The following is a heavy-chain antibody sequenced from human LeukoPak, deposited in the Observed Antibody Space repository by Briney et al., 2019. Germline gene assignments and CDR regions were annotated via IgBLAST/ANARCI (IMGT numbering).Heavy chain of an antibody. J-gene: IGHJ3*02. CDR3: ARDGAVAGPGHDAFDI. Sequence: SVKVSCKASGYTFTSYGISWVRQAPGQGLEWMGGIIPIFGTANYAQKFQGRVTITADESTSTAYMELSSLRSEDTAVYYCARDGAVAGPGHDAFDIWGQGTMVTVSS. D-gene: IGHD6-19*01. V-gene: IGHV1-69*13. CDR1: GYTFTSYG. CDR2: IIPIFGTA.